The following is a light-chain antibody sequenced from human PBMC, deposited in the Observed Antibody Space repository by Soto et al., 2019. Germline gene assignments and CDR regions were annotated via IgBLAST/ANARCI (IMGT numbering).Light chain of an antibody. J-gene: IGKJ1*01. CDR3: QQYNSYPWT. CDR2: DAS. CDR1: QSISSW. V-gene: IGKV1-5*01. Sequence: DIQMTQSPSTLSASVGDRVTITCRASQSISSWLAWYQQKPGKAPKLLIYDASSLESGVPSRFSGSGSGTEFTLTFSSLQPDDFATYYCQQYNSYPWTFGHGTKVEIK.